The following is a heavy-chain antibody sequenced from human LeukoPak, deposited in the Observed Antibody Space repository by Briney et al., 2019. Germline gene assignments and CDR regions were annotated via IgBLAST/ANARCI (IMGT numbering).Heavy chain of an antibody. CDR3: ARGHIVVVVAATGGMDV. Sequence: GGSLRLSCAASGFTFSSYAMHWVRQAPGKGLEWVAVISYDGSNKYYADSVKGRFTIPRDNSKNTLYLQMNSLRAEDTAVYYCARGHIVVVVAATGGMDVWGQGTTVTVSS. D-gene: IGHD2-15*01. CDR2: ISYDGSNK. J-gene: IGHJ6*02. CDR1: GFTFSSYA. V-gene: IGHV3-30-3*01.